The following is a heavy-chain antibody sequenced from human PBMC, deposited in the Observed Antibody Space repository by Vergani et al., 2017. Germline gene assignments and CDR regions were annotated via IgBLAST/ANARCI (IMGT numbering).Heavy chain of an antibody. Sequence: QVQLVQSGGDVVQPGGSLRLSCVASGFTFNRYGMQWVRQAPGKWLEWVAYVLFDGSNEYYADSVKGRFIVSRDNSNDALYLKMNSLRTDDTAVYYCARDLAYCHEGSCALWGQGSVVTVSS. CDR2: VLFDGSNE. J-gene: IGHJ4*02. V-gene: IGHV3-30*02. D-gene: IGHD2-15*01. CDR3: ARDLAYCHEGSCAL. CDR1: GFTFNRYG.